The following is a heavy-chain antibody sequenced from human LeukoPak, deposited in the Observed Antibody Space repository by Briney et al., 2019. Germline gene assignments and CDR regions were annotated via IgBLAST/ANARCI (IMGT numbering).Heavy chain of an antibody. Sequence: PGGSLRLSCAASGFTFSSYSMNWVRQAPGKGLEWVSYISSSSSTIYYADSVKGRFTISRDNAKNSLYLQMNSLRAEDTAVYYCARDLRGLGENWFDPWGQGTLVTVSS. V-gene: IGHV3-48*04. D-gene: IGHD3-10*01. CDR3: ARDLRGLGENWFDP. J-gene: IGHJ5*02. CDR1: GFTFSSYS. CDR2: ISSSSSTI.